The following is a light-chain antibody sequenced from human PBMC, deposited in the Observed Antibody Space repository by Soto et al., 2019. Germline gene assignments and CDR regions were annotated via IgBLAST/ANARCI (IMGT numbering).Light chain of an antibody. CDR1: QYISTY. CDR3: QQRSNWPPLT. V-gene: IGKV3-11*01. Sequence: EIVLTQSPATLSLSPGERATLSCRASQYISTYLLWYQQKPGQAPRLLIYDASTRATGIPARFSGSGSGTDFTLTISSLEPEDFAVYYCQQRSNWPPLTFGGGTKVDI. J-gene: IGKJ4*01. CDR2: DAS.